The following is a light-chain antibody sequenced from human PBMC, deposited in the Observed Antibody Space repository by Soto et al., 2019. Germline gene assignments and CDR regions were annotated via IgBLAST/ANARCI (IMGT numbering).Light chain of an antibody. CDR2: GAA. Sequence: EIVLTQSPGTLSLSPGERATLSCRASQSVSSSLLACYQQKPGQAPRLLISGAASRATGIPDRFSGSGSGTDLTLTISRLEPEDFAVYYCQQYDSSPITFGQGTRLEIK. V-gene: IGKV3-20*01. J-gene: IGKJ5*01. CDR3: QQYDSSPIT. CDR1: QSVSSSL.